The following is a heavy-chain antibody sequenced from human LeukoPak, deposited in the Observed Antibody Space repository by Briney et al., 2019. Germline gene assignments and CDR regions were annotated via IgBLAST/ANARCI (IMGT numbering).Heavy chain of an antibody. J-gene: IGHJ5*02. CDR3: ARDSYLSGYSSSWFDP. CDR2: LYYSGST. D-gene: IGHD6-13*01. Sequence: SETLSLTCTVPGGSLRSSSYYWGWIRQPPGKGLEWIGNLYYSGSTYYNPSLKSRVTISVDTSKNQFSLKLSSVTAADTAVYYCARDSYLSGYSSSWFDPWGQGTLVTVSS. CDR1: GGSLRSSSYY. V-gene: IGHV4-39*07.